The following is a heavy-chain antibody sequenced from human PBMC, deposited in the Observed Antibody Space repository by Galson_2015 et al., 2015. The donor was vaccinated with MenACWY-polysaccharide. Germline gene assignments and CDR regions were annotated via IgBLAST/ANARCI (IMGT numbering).Heavy chain of an antibody. Sequence: SLRLSCAASGFTFSSYAMHWVRQAPGKGLEWVAVISYDGSNKYYADSVKGRFTISRDNSKNTLYLQMNSLRADDTAVYYCAGGYCSSTSCHSFDYWGQGTLVTVSS. CDR3: AGGYCSSTSCHSFDY. V-gene: IGHV3-30-3*01. J-gene: IGHJ4*02. D-gene: IGHD2-2*01. CDR1: GFTFSSYA. CDR2: ISYDGSNK.